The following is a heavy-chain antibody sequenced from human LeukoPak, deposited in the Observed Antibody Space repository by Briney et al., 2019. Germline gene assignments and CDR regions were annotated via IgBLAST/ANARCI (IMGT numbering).Heavy chain of an antibody. V-gene: IGHV1-18*01. CDR2: ISAYNGDT. Sequence: ASVTVSCKASGYTFSNYGIGWVRQAPGQGLEWMGWISAYNGDTKYTQKLQGRVAMSTDTSTSTAYMELRSLRSDDTAVYYCARDGYFDYWGQGTLVTVSS. J-gene: IGHJ4*02. CDR3: ARDGYFDY. CDR1: GYTFSNYG.